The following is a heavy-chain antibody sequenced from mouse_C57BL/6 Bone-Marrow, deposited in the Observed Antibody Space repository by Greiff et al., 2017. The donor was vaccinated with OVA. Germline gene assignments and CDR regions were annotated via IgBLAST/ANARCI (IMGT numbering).Heavy chain of an antibody. V-gene: IGHV5-17*01. CDR3: AKGGYSNYNYAMDY. Sequence: DVMLVESGGGLVKPGGSLKLSCAASGFTFSDYGMHWVRQAPGKGLEWVAYISSGSSTIYYADTVKGRFTISRDNAKNTLFLQMTSLRSEDTAMDYCAKGGYSNYNYAMDYWGQGTSVTVSS. D-gene: IGHD2-5*01. J-gene: IGHJ4*01. CDR2: ISSGSSTI. CDR1: GFTFSDYG.